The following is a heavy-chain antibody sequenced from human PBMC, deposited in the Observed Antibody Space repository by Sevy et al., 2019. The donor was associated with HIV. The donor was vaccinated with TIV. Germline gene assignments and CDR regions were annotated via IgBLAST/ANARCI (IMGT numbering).Heavy chain of an antibody. CDR2: IRSEVYGGKT. Sequence: GGSRRLSCTASGFTFGEISMSWFRQAPGKGLEGVSLIRSEVYGGKTESARSVKGRFTISRDDSKSIAYLQMSSLKTEDTAVYYCTRGRRVYADYGVDYWGQGTLVTVSS. CDR1: GFTFGEIS. V-gene: IGHV3-49*03. J-gene: IGHJ4*02. CDR3: TRGRRVYADYGVDY. D-gene: IGHD4-17*01.